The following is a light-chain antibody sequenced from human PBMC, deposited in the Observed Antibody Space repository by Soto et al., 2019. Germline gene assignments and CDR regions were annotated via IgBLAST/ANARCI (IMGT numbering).Light chain of an antibody. CDR3: QQYSDYSPWT. V-gene: IGKV1-5*01. Sequence: DIQMTQSPSTLSASVGDRVTITCRASQSIANLLAWYQQKSGKAPNLLIYDASSLESGVPSRFSGSGSGTEFTLTISSLQPDDFATYYCQQYSDYSPWTFGQGTKVEIK. J-gene: IGKJ1*01. CDR1: QSIANL. CDR2: DAS.